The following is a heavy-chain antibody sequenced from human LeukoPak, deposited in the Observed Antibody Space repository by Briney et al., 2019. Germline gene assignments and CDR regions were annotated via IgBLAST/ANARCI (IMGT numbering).Heavy chain of an antibody. CDR3: ASSRDWLLSLFDS. Sequence: PSETLSLTCTVSGGSISSYYWSWIRQPAGERLEWIGRIHTSEGTIYNPSLKSRVTVSVDTSKNQFSLKLSSVTAADTAVYYCASSRDWLLSLFDSWGQGTLVTVSS. D-gene: IGHD3-9*01. J-gene: IGHJ4*02. CDR1: GGSISSYY. CDR2: IHTSEGT. V-gene: IGHV4-4*07.